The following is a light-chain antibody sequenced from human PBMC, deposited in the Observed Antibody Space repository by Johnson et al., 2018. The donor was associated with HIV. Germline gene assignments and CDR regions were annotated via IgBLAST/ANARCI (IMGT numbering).Light chain of an antibody. CDR2: DNN. Sequence: HSVLTQPPSVSAAPGQKVTISCSGSSSNIGNNYVSWYQQLPGTAPKLLIYDNNKRPSGIADRFSGSKSGTSATLGITGLQTGDEADYYCGTWDSSLSAYVCGTGTKVTVL. CDR1: SSNIGNNY. V-gene: IGLV1-51*01. J-gene: IGLJ1*01. CDR3: GTWDSSLSAYV.